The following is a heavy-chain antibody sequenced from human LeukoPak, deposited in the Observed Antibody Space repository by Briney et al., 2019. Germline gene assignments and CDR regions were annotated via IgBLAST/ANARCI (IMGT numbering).Heavy chain of an antibody. CDR1: GLTFSSYD. D-gene: IGHD5-24*01. V-gene: IGHV3-21*01. CDR2: INYNGIYI. CDR3: ARIGSGRDGSNSFDQ. Sequence: GGSLRPSCAASGLTFSSYDMTWVRQAPGKGLEYVSSINYNGIYIFSADSVKGRFTISRDNAKNSLYLEMNSLRVEDTAFYYCARIGSGRDGSNSFDQWGQGTLVIVSS. J-gene: IGHJ4*02.